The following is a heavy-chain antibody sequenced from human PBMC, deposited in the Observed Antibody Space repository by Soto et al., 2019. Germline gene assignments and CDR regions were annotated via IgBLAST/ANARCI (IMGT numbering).Heavy chain of an antibody. CDR1: GFTFGDYA. CDR3: TRSGRYCSGGSCYTPNYYYYYYMDV. Sequence: EVQLVESGGGLVQPGRSLRLSCTASGFTFGDYAMSWFRQAPGKGLEWVGFIRSKAYGGTTEYAASVKGRFTISRDDSKSIAYLQMNSLKTEDTAVYYCTRSGRYCSGGSCYTPNYYYYYYMDVWGKGTTVTVSS. J-gene: IGHJ6*03. V-gene: IGHV3-49*03. D-gene: IGHD2-15*01. CDR2: IRSKAYGGTT.